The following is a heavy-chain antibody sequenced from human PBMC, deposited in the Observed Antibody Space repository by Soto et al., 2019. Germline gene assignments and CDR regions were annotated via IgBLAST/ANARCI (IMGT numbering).Heavy chain of an antibody. D-gene: IGHD3-3*01. CDR2: IYSGGST. CDR1: GFTVSSNY. CDR3: ARAVYDFWSGYSYYFDY. J-gene: IGHJ4*02. V-gene: IGHV3-53*02. Sequence: EVQLVETGRGLIQPGGSLRLSCAASGFTVSSNYMSWVRQAPGKGLEWVSVIYSGGSTYYADSVKGRFTISRDNSKNTLYLQMNSLRAEDTAVYYCARAVYDFWSGYSYYFDYWGQGTLVTVSS.